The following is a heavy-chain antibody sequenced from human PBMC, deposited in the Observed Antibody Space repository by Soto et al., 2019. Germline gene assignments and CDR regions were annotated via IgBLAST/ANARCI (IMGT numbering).Heavy chain of an antibody. J-gene: IGHJ6*02. CDR3: ARDLAWKRGKVGRYYYGMDV. Sequence: SLRLACSASGLSWIDYYMSWVRQTPGKGLAWLSYISTRSTYTNYADSVNGRFTISRDNAKNSLYLQMDSLRVEDTAVYYCARDLAWKRGKVGRYYYGMDVWGQGTTVTVSS. CDR2: ISTRSTYT. V-gene: IGHV3-11*06. CDR1: GLSWIDYY. D-gene: IGHD1-1*01.